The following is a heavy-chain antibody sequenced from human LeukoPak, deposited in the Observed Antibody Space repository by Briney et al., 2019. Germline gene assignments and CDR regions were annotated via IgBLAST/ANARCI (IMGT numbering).Heavy chain of an antibody. D-gene: IGHD3-3*01. CDR3: AKDQPGGPYDFWSGYFPEASYYYYYGMDV. CDR2: ISYDVSNK. V-gene: IGHV3-30*18. Sequence: GGSLILSCAASGFTFSSCGMHWVRQAPGKGLEWVAVISYDVSNKYYADSVKGRFTISRDNSKNTLYLQMNSLRAEDTAVYYCAKDQPGGPYDFWSGYFPEASYYYYYGMDVWGQGTTVSVSS. J-gene: IGHJ6*02. CDR1: GFTFSSCG.